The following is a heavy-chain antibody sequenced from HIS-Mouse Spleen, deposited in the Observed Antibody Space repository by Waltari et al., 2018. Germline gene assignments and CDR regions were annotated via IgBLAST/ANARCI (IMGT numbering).Heavy chain of an antibody. CDR1: GGSIRSSSYY. V-gene: IGHV4-39*07. CDR2: IYYSGGT. J-gene: IGHJ2*01. D-gene: IGHD6-13*01. CDR3: AREIPYSSSWYDWYFDL. Sequence: QLQLQESGPGLVKPSETLSLTCTVSGGSIRSSSYYWGWIRQPPGKGLGWIGSIYYSGGTDYNPSLERRVTRSVDTSKNQFSLKLSSVTASDTAVYYCAREIPYSSSWYDWYFDLWGRGTLVTVSS.